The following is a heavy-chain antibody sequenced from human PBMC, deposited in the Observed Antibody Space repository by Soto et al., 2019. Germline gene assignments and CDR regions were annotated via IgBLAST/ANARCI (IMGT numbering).Heavy chain of an antibody. CDR3: ARDFRDSCTGSTCAYLYY. CDR1: GYTFNFYG. Sequence: ASVKVSCNASGYTFNFYGISWKRQAPGQGLEWEGCNSANSGDTNFAKTVQDRFTSSTDMSTGTAHMTLTSLTSDHTALYYCARDFRDSCTGSTCAYLYYWGQGTQLTVSS. J-gene: IGHJ4*02. D-gene: IGHD2-8*02. CDR2: NSANSGDT. V-gene: IGHV1-18*01.